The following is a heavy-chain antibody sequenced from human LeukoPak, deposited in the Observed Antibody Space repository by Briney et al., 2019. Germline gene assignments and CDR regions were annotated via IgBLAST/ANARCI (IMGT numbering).Heavy chain of an antibody. J-gene: IGHJ5*02. CDR1: GFTFSSYW. CDR3: ARMVRGDGWFDP. D-gene: IGHD3-10*01. Sequence: GGSLRLSCAASGFTFSSYWMHWVRQAPGKGLEWVSYISSSGSTIYYADSVKGRFTISRDNAKNSLYLQMNSLRAEDTAVYYCARMVRGDGWFDPWGQGTLVTVSS. CDR2: ISSSGSTI. V-gene: IGHV3-48*04.